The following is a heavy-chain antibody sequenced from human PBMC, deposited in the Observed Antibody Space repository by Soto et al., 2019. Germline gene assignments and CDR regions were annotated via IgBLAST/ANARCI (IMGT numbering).Heavy chain of an antibody. J-gene: IGHJ6*02. CDR1: GFTFSSYA. Sequence: PXGSLRLSCAASGFTFSSYAMSWVRQAPGKGLEWVSAISGSGGSTYYADSVKGRFTISRDNSKNTLYLQMNSLRAEDTAVYYCAKDLRITIFRAYDYGMDVWGQGTTVTVSS. V-gene: IGHV3-23*01. CDR3: AKDLRITIFRAYDYGMDV. D-gene: IGHD3-3*01. CDR2: ISGSGGST.